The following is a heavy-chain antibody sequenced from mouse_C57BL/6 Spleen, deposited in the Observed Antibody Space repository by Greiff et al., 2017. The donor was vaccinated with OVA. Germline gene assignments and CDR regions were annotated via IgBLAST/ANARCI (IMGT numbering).Heavy chain of an antibody. CDR1: GYTFTDYN. J-gene: IGHJ3*01. V-gene: IGHV1-18*01. Sequence: EVKLVESGPELVKPGASVKIPCKASGYTFTDYNMDWVKQSHGQSLEWIGDINPNNGGTIYNQKFKGKATLTVDKSSSTAYMELRSLTSEDTAVYYCAAKNWDAFAYWGQGTLVTVSA. CDR2: INPNNGGT. CDR3: AAKNWDAFAY. D-gene: IGHD4-1*01.